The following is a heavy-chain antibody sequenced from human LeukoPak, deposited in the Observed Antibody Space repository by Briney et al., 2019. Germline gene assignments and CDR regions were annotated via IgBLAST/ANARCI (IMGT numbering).Heavy chain of an antibody. CDR1: GYTFTGYY. D-gene: IGHD1-7*01. CDR2: INPNSGGT. Sequence: GASVKVSCKASGYTFTGYYMHWVRQALGQGLEWMGRINPNSGGTNYAQKFQGRVTMTRDTSISTAYMELSRLRSDDTAVYYCARKNWNYGVHYYYYMDVWGKGTTVTVSS. V-gene: IGHV1-2*06. J-gene: IGHJ6*03. CDR3: ARKNWNYGVHYYYYMDV.